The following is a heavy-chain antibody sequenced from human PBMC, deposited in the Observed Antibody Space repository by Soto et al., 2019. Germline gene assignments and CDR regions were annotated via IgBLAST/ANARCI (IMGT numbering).Heavy chain of an antibody. CDR1: GFTFSSYA. Sequence: GGSLRLSCAASGFTFSSYAMHWVRQAPGKGLEWVAVISYDGSNKYYADSVKGRFTISRDNSKNTLYLQMNSLRAEDTAVYYGARESESGSLLDYWGQGTLVTVSS. CDR2: ISYDGSNK. J-gene: IGHJ4*02. V-gene: IGHV3-30*04. CDR3: ARESESGSLLDY. D-gene: IGHD1-26*01.